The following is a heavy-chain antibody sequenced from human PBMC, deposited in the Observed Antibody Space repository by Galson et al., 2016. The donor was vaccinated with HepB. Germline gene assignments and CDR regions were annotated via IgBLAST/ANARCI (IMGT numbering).Heavy chain of an antibody. Sequence: TLSLTCTVSGDSISSTSYYWSGIRQPAGKVLEWIGRMSTSGTTNYNPSLKSRVIISVDTSKNQFSLNLNSVTAADTAVYYCARDPPGIGNYFDYWGQGTLVSVSS. CDR2: MSTSGTT. CDR1: GDSISSTSYY. CDR3: ARDPPGIGNYFDY. J-gene: IGHJ4*02. D-gene: IGHD1-26*01. V-gene: IGHV4-61*02.